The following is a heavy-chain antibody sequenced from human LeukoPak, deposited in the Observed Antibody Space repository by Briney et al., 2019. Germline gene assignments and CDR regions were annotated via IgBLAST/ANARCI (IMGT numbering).Heavy chain of an antibody. CDR2: INPSSGGT. D-gene: IGHD4-17*01. CDR3: ARTSVDYGDYFSGAFDI. V-gene: IGHV1-2*02. J-gene: IGHJ3*02. CDR1: GYTFTGYY. Sequence: ASVKVSCKASGYTFTGYYIHWVRQAPGQGLEWMGWINPSSGGTKYVQKLQGRVTVTRDTSISTAYMELNSLRSDDTAVYYCARTSVDYGDYFSGAFDIWGQGTMVTISS.